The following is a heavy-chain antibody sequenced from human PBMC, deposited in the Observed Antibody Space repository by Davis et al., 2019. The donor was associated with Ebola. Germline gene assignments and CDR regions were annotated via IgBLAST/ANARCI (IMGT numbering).Heavy chain of an antibody. CDR2: IRHDSSDI. CDR3: ARDPDTAMAPDAFDI. J-gene: IGHJ3*02. Sequence: GESLKISCAASGFTFSTYSMNWVRQAPGRGLEWVSFIRHDSSDIYYADSVKGRFTISRDNAKNSLYLQMNSLRDEDTAVYYCARDPDTAMAPDAFDIWGQGTMVTVSS. CDR1: GFTFSTYS. V-gene: IGHV3-48*02. D-gene: IGHD5-18*01.